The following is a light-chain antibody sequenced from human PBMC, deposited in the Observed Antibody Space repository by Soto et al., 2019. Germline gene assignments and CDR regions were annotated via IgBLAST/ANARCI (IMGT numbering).Light chain of an antibody. J-gene: IGKJ1*01. CDR3: QQRSNWT. CDR1: QSVSSY. Sequence: ELVLPQSPATLSLSPGERATLSCRASQSVSSYLAWYQQKPGQAPRLLISDASNRATGIPARFSGSGSGTDFTLTISSLEPEDFAVYYCQQRSNWTFGQGTKVDIK. CDR2: DAS. V-gene: IGKV3-11*01.